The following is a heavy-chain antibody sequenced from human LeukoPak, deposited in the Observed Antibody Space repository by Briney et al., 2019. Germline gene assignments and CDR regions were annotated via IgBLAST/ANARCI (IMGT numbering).Heavy chain of an antibody. CDR3: ATSGDPNAFDI. V-gene: IGHV4-59*01. Sequence: SETLSLTCTVSGGSISSYYWSWIRQPPGKGLEWIGYIYYSGSTNYNPSLKGRVTISVDTSKNQFSLKLSSVTAADTAVYYCATSGDPNAFDIWGQGTMVTVSS. J-gene: IGHJ3*02. CDR1: GGSISSYY. D-gene: IGHD7-27*01. CDR2: IYYSGST.